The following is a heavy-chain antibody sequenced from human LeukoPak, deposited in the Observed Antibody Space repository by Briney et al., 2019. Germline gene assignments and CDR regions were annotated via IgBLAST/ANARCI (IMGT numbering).Heavy chain of an antibody. CDR2: ISSSSSYI. V-gene: IGHV3-21*01. CDR1: GFTFSSYS. D-gene: IGHD2-21*02. J-gene: IGHJ5*02. Sequence: GGSLRLSCAASGFTFSSYSMNWVRQAPGKGLEWVSSISSSSSYIYYADSVKGRFTISRDNAKNSLYLQMNSLRAEDTAVYYCARDTYCGGDCPRWFDPWGQETLVTVSS. CDR3: ARDTYCGGDCPRWFDP.